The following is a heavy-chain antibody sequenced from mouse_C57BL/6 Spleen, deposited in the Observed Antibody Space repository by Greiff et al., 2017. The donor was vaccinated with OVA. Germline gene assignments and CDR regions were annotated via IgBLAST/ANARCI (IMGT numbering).Heavy chain of an antibody. V-gene: IGHV1-53*01. D-gene: IGHD1-1*01. Sequence: QVQLQQPGTELVKPGASVKLSCKASGYTFTSYWMHWVKQRPGQGLEWIGNINPSTGGTNYNEKFKSKATLTVDKSSSTAYMQLSSLTSEDSAVYYCARIPLITTVVATRAMDYWGQGTSVTVSS. CDR2: INPSTGGT. J-gene: IGHJ4*01. CDR3: ARIPLITTVVATRAMDY. CDR1: GYTFTSYW.